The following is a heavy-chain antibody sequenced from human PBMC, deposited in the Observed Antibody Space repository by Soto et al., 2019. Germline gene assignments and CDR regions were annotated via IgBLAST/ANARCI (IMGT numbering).Heavy chain of an antibody. CDR3: ARDKRDLRFLEWSYYFDY. Sequence: GWSLRLSCAASGFTFSSCAMHWVRQAPGKGLEWVALISYDGSNKYYADSVKGRFTISRDNSKDTLYLQMNSLRAEDTAVYYCARDKRDLRFLEWSYYFDYWGQGTLVTVSS. V-gene: IGHV3-30-3*01. D-gene: IGHD3-3*01. CDR1: GFTFSSCA. CDR2: ISYDGSNK. J-gene: IGHJ4*02.